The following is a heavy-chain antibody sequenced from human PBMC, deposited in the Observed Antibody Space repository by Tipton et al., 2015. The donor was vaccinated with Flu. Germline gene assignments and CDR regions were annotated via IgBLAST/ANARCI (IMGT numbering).Heavy chain of an antibody. D-gene: IGHD2-2*02. CDR1: GFTFSSYW. V-gene: IGHV1-69*01. J-gene: IGHJ4*02. Sequence: SCAASGFTFSSYWISWVRQAPGQGLEWMGGIIPIFGTANYAQKFQGRVTITADESTSTAYMELSSLRSEDTAVYYCASGRYCSSTSCYRGLDYWGQGTLVTVSS. CDR2: IIPIFGTA. CDR3: ASGRYCSSTSCYRGLDY.